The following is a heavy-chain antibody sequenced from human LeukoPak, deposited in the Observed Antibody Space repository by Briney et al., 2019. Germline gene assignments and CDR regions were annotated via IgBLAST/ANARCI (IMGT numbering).Heavy chain of an antibody. D-gene: IGHD3-22*01. J-gene: IGHJ4*02. V-gene: IGHV3-64D*06. Sequence: GGSLRLSCSASGFTFSSYAMHWVRQAPGKGLEYVSAISSNGGSTYYADSVKGRFTISRDNSKNTLYLQMSSLRAEDTAVYYCVEPFPYYYDSSGYQDVDYWGQGTLVTVSS. CDR1: GFTFSSYA. CDR3: VEPFPYYYDSSGYQDVDY. CDR2: ISSNGGST.